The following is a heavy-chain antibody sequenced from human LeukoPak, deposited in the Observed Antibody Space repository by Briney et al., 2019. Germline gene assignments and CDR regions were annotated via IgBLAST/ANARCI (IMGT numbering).Heavy chain of an antibody. D-gene: IGHD3-10*01. CDR1: GFTVSSNY. J-gene: IGHJ4*02. CDR2: IYSGGST. Sequence: GGSLRLSCAASGFTVSSNYMSWVRQAPGKGLEWVSVIYSGGSTFYADSVKGRFTISRDNSENTLYLQMNSLRAEDTAVYYCARRGTGHNYASGYFDSWGQGTLVTVSS. CDR3: ARRGTGHNYASGYFDS. V-gene: IGHV3-53*01.